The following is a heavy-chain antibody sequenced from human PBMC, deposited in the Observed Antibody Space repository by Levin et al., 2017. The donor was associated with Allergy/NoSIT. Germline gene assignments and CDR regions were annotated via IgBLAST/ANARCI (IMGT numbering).Heavy chain of an antibody. V-gene: IGHV3-66*01. CDR1: GFTVSSHY. CDR3: ARSRYVDWLENTDY. D-gene: IGHD3-9*01. J-gene: IGHJ4*02. CDR2: IYSGGST. Sequence: PGESLKISCAASGFTVSSHYMSWVRQAPGKGLEWVSVIYSGGSTYYADSVKGRFTISRDNSKNTLYLQMNSLRAEDTAVYYCARSRYVDWLENTDYWGQGTLVTVSS.